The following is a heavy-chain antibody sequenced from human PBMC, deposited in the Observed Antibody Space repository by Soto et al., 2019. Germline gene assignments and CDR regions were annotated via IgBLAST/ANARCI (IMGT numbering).Heavy chain of an antibody. CDR1: GGSISSYY. Sequence: QVQLQESRPGLVKPSETLSLTCTVSGGSISSYYWSWIRQPPGKGLEWIGYIYYSGSTNYNPSLKSRVTISVDTSKNQFSLKLSSVTAADTAVYYCARVKGSGYAQLFDYWGQGTLVTVSS. D-gene: IGHD5-12*01. CDR3: ARVKGSGYAQLFDY. J-gene: IGHJ4*02. V-gene: IGHV4-59*01. CDR2: IYYSGST.